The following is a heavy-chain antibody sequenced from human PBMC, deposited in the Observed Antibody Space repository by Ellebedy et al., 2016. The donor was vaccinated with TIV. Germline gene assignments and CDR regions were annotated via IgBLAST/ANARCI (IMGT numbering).Heavy chain of an antibody. V-gene: IGHV3-30*03. CDR3: ARDEVYSSSWYAYYYYGMDV. CDR1: GFTFSKYS. D-gene: IGHD6-13*01. J-gene: IGHJ6*02. CDR2: ISYDGSNK. Sequence: GESLKISCAASGFTFSKYSMNWVRQAPGKGLEWVAVISYDGSNKYYADSVKCRFTISRDNSKNTLYLQMNSLRAEDTAVYYCARDEVYSSSWYAYYYYGMDVWGQGTTVTVSS.